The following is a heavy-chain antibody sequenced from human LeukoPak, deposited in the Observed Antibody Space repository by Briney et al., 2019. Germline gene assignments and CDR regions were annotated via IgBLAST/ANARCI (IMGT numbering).Heavy chain of an antibody. CDR1: GYTFTSYY. J-gene: IGHJ4*02. V-gene: IGHV1-46*01. CDR2: INPSGGST. CDR3: ARDASRSTVFDY. D-gene: IGHD4-17*01. Sequence: ASVKVSCKASGYTFTSYYMHWVRQAPGQGLEWMGIINPSGGSTSYAQKLQGRVTMTTDTSTSTAYMELRSLRSDDTAVCYCARDASRSTVFDYWGQGTLVTVSS.